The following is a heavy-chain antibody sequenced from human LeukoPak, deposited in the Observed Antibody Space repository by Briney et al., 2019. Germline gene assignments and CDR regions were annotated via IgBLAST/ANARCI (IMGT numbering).Heavy chain of an antibody. J-gene: IGHJ4*02. V-gene: IGHV3-30*18. D-gene: IGHD3-10*01. Sequence: PGRSLRLSCAASGFTFDDYGMHWVRQAPGKGLEWVAVISYDGSNKYYADSVKGRFTISRDNSKNTLFLQMNSLRAEDTAIYYCAKGFFLSDYWGQGTLVTVSS. CDR2: ISYDGSNK. CDR1: GFTFDDYG. CDR3: AKGFFLSDY.